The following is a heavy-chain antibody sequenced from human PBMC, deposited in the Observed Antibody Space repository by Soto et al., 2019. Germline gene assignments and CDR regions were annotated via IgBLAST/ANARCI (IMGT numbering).Heavy chain of an antibody. D-gene: IGHD1-26*01. Sequence: ASVKVSCKASGYTFSNFGINWVRRAPGQGLEWMGWITPYNGNANYAQKHQDRLTITTDTSTNTAYLELRSLRSDDTAVYFCARARMYSGAYHDYWGQGTLVTVSS. CDR2: ITPYNGNA. CDR3: ARARMYSGAYHDY. CDR1: GYTFSNFG. J-gene: IGHJ4*02. V-gene: IGHV1-18*04.